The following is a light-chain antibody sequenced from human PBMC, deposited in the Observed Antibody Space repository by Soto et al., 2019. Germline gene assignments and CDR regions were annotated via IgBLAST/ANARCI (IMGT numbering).Light chain of an antibody. Sequence: EIVLTQSPGTLSLSPAERATLSCRASQSVSSSYLAWYQQKPGQSPRLLIYGASSRATGIPDRFSGSGSGTDFTLTISRREPEDFAVYYCQQYDSSPKTFGQGTKVDIK. J-gene: IGKJ1*01. CDR2: GAS. V-gene: IGKV3-20*01. CDR3: QQYDSSPKT. CDR1: QSVSSSY.